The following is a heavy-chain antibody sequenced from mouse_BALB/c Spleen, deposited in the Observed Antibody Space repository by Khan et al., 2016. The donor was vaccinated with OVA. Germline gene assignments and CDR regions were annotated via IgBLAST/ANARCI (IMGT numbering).Heavy chain of an antibody. Sequence: QIQLVQSGPELVRPGASVKMSCKASGYTFTSFWIHWVKQRPGQGLEWIGMIDPSKSETRLNQKFKDKATLNVDKSSNTAYMQLSRLTSEDSAVDDCARGGYGSPFAYWGQGTLVTVSA. D-gene: IGHD1-1*01. CDR1: GYTFTSFW. CDR3: ARGGYGSPFAY. CDR2: IDPSKSET. V-gene: IGHV1S127*01. J-gene: IGHJ3*01.